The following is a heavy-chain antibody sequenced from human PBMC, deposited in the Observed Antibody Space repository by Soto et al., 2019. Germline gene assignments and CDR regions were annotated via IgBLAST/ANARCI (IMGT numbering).Heavy chain of an antibody. CDR1: GFTLNTHA. Sequence: QVQLVESGGGVVQPGRSLRLSCAASGFTLNTHAMHWVRQAPGKGLEWVAFISYDGSNKYYADSVKGRFTISRDNFKNMVYLQMNSLRVEDTAIYYCAKGGGDYGSSFDYWGQGTLVTVSS. V-gene: IGHV3-30-3*01. CDR2: ISYDGSNK. D-gene: IGHD4-17*01. CDR3: AKGGGDYGSSFDY. J-gene: IGHJ4*02.